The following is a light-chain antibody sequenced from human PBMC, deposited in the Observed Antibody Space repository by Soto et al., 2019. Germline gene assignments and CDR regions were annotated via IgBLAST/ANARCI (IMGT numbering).Light chain of an antibody. Sequence: EIVLTQSPGTLSLSPGERATLSCRASQSVSSNFLAWYQHKPGQAPRLLIYGASSRATGIPDKFSGGGSGTDFTLTISILEPEDFAVYFCQQYDISPWTFGQGTKVEI. CDR1: QSVSSNF. CDR3: QQYDISPWT. CDR2: GAS. J-gene: IGKJ1*01. V-gene: IGKV3-20*01.